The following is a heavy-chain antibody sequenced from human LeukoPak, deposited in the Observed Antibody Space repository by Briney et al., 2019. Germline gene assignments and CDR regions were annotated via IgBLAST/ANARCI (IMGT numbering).Heavy chain of an antibody. CDR3: AGQRVQGIVVVPAANDY. CDR1: GGSISSSSYY. CDR2: IYYSGST. D-gene: IGHD2-2*01. J-gene: IGHJ4*02. Sequence: PSETLSLTCTVSGGSISSSSYYWGWIRQPPGKGLEWIGSIYYSGSTYYNPSLKSRVTISVDTSKNQFSLKLSSVTAADTAVYYCAGQRVQGIVVVPAANDYWGQGTLVTVSS. V-gene: IGHV4-39*01.